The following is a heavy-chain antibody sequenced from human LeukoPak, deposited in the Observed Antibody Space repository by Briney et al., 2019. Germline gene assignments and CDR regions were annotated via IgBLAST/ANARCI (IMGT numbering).Heavy chain of an antibody. Sequence: GGSLRLSCAASGFTVSSNYMNWVRQAPGKGLEWVSVIYSGGSAYYADSVKGRFTISRDISRNTLYLQMNSLRAEDTAVYYCARGAAYYGSGSYHNCFDPWGQGTLVTVSS. D-gene: IGHD3-10*01. CDR2: IYSGGSA. CDR3: ARGAAYYGSGSYHNCFDP. CDR1: GFTVSSNY. V-gene: IGHV3-53*01. J-gene: IGHJ5*02.